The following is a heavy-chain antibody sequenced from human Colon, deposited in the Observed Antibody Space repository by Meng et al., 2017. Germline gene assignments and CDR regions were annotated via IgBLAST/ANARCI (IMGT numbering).Heavy chain of an antibody. D-gene: IGHD2-15*01. CDR2: INPRTGDT. CDR3: ARESADGGSFDL. J-gene: IGHJ4*02. CDR1: GYTLY. V-gene: IGHV1-2*06. Sequence: QVQLVQTGAEGKKPGASVTVSCKASGYTLYIHWVRLRPGEGLEWMGRINPRTGDTKSAQSFQGRVTMTRDTSPTTFSMDLRSLTTDDSAIYFCARESADGGSFDLWGQGTLVTVSS.